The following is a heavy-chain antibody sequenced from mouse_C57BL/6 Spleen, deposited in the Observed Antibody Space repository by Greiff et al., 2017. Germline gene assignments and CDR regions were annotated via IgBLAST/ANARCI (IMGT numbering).Heavy chain of an antibody. CDR2: IWSGGST. V-gene: IGHV2-2*01. CDR1: GFSLTSYG. D-gene: IGHD1-1*01. CDR3: ARKDYSAWFAY. Sequence: VQLQQSGPGLVQPSQSLSITCTVSGFSLTSYGVHWVRQSPGKGLEWLGVIWSGGSTDYNAAFISRLSISKDNSKSQVFFKMNSLQADDTAIYYCARKDYSAWFAYWGQGTLVTVSA. J-gene: IGHJ3*01.